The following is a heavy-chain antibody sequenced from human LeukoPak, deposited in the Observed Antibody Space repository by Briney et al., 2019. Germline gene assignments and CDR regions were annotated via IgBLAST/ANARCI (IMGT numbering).Heavy chain of an antibody. D-gene: IGHD2-2*01. J-gene: IGHJ3*02. CDR1: GYTLTELS. CDR3: ATDLSIVVVPAATWGIAARSDAFDI. CDR2: FDPEDGET. V-gene: IGHV1-24*01. Sequence: ASVKVSCKVSGYTLTELSMHWVRQAPGKGLEWMGGFDPEDGETIYAQKFQGRVTMTEDTSTDTAYMELSSLRSEDTAVYYCATDLSIVVVPAATWGIAARSDAFDIWGQGTMVTVSS.